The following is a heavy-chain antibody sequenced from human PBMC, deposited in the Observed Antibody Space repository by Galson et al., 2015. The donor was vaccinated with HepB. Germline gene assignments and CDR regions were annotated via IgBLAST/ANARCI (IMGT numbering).Heavy chain of an antibody. CDR3: AKEMRGGGIAYYYYYGMDV. V-gene: IGHV3-11*01. CDR2: ISESGTTT. CDR1: GLSFSDFY. D-gene: IGHD2-15*01. J-gene: IGHJ6*02. Sequence: SLRLSCAVSGLSFSDFYMTWIRQVPGKGLEWISYISESGTTTYYADSVKGRFTVSRNNAKKSLYLQMSSLRAEDTAVYYCAKEMRGGGIAYYYYYGMDVWGQGTTVTVSS.